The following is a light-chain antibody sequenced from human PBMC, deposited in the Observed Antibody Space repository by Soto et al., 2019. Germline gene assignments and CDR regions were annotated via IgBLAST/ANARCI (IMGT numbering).Light chain of an antibody. V-gene: IGKV1-5*01. Sequence: DIQMTQSPSTLSASVGDRVTITCRASRSISTWLAWYQQKPGRAPKLLIYDVSSLESGVPSRFSGSGSGTEFILNISSLQPDDFATYYCQQYDSYSWTFDQGTKVDIK. CDR3: QQYDSYSWT. J-gene: IGKJ1*01. CDR2: DVS. CDR1: RSISTW.